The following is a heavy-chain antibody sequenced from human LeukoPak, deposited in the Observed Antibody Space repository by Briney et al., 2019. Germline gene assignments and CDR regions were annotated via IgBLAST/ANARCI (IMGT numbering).Heavy chain of an antibody. CDR2: ISAYNGNT. CDR1: GYTFTSYG. CDR3: ARGMDRSSDEPIDP. J-gene: IGHJ5*02. V-gene: IGHV1-18*01. Sequence: GASLKVSCKASGYTFTSYGISWVRQAPGQGLEWMGWISAYNGNTNYAQKLQGRVTMTTDTSTSTAYMELRSLRSDDTAVYYCARGMDRSSDEPIDPWGQGTLVTVSS. D-gene: IGHD3/OR15-3a*01.